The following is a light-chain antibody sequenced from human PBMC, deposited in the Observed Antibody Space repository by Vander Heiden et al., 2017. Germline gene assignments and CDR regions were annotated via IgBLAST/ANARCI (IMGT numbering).Light chain of an antibody. CDR1: SSNLGSNT. CDR2: SNN. Sequence: QSVPTQPPSASGTPGQRVTISCSGSSSNLGSNTVNWHQQLPGTAPKLLIYSNNQRPAGVPDRFSGSKSGTSATLAISELQEEDEADYYCAARDDSLNGWVFGGGTKLTVL. V-gene: IGLV1-44*01. CDR3: AARDDSLNGWV. J-gene: IGLJ2*01.